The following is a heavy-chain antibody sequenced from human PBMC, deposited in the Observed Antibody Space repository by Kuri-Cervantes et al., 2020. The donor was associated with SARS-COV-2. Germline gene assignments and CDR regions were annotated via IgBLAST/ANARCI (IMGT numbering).Heavy chain of an antibody. CDR3: ARDLYYYDSSGYYDY. J-gene: IGHJ4*02. CDR2: IWYDGSNK. D-gene: IGHD3-22*01. CDR1: GFTFSSYG. Sequence: GESLKISCAASGFTFSSYGMHWVRQAPGKGLEWVAVIWYDGSNKYYADSVKGWFTISRDNSKNTLYLQMNSLRAEDTAVYYCARDLYYYDSSGYYDYWGQGTLVTVSS. V-gene: IGHV3-33*01.